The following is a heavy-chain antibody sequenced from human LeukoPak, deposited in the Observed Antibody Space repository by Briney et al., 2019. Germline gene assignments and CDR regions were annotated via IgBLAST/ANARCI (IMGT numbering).Heavy chain of an antibody. V-gene: IGHV4-61*01. Sequence: SQTLSLTCTVSGGSISSSNYYWSWIRQPPGKGLEWIGYIYTSGSTNYNPSLKSRVTISVDTSKNQFSLKLSSVTAADTAVYYWARDSSNWGGWFDPWGQGTLVTVSS. CDR2: IYTSGST. J-gene: IGHJ5*02. CDR1: GGSISSSNYY. CDR3: ARDSSNWGGWFDP. D-gene: IGHD6-13*01.